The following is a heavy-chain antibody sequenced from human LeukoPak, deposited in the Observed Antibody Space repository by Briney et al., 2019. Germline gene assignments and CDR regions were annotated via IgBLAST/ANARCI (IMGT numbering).Heavy chain of an antibody. V-gene: IGHV1-8*03. CDR2: MNPNSGNT. Sequence: GASVKVSCKASGYTFTSYGINWVRQATGQGLEWMGWMNPNSGNTGYAQKFQGRVTIIRNTSISTAYMELSSLRSEDTAVYYCARGLLLRFLKTRPYYFDYWGQGTLVTVSS. CDR3: ARGLLLRFLKTRPYYFDY. D-gene: IGHD3-3*01. CDR1: GYTFTSYG. J-gene: IGHJ4*02.